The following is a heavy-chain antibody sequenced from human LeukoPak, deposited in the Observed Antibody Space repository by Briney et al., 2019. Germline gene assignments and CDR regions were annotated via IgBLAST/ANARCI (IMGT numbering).Heavy chain of an antibody. CDR2: ISGSGGST. D-gene: IGHD3-22*01. CDR1: GFIFSSYA. CDR3: ARSDPYDSSGYYGPDY. V-gene: IGHV3-23*01. J-gene: IGHJ4*02. Sequence: GSLRLSCAASGFIFSSYAMSWVRQAPGKGLEWVSAISGSGGSTYYADSVKGRFTISRDNSKNTLYLQVNSLRAEDTAVYYCARSDPYDSSGYYGPDYWGQGTLVTVSS.